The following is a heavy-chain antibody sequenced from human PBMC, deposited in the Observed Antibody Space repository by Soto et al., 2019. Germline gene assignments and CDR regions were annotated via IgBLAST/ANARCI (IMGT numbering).Heavy chain of an antibody. D-gene: IGHD6-13*01. CDR1: GDSINNSHX. V-gene: IGHV4-4*02. CDR3: AREVNSSPARGPNWFDP. J-gene: IGHJ5*02. Sequence: QVQLQESGPGLVQPSGTLSLTCAVSGDSINNSHXXXXVXXXXXKGLEWIGETYHSGTTNYNPSLKTRVTISIDKSKNQFSLKMNSVTAADTAVYYCAREVNSSPARGPNWFDPWGQGTLVTVSS. CDR2: TYHSGTT.